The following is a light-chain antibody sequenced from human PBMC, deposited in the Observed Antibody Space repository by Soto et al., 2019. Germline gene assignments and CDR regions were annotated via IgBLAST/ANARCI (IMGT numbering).Light chain of an antibody. CDR2: DAS. V-gene: IGKV1-33*01. CDR3: QHYFTLPLT. CDR1: QDISYY. J-gene: IGKJ4*01. Sequence: DIQMTQPPSSLSAFVGDRVTITCQASQDISYYLNWYQQKPGKAHKLLIYDASSLESGVPSRFSGGGSGTDFTFTITGLQPEDIATYFCQHYFTLPLTFGGGTKVGIK.